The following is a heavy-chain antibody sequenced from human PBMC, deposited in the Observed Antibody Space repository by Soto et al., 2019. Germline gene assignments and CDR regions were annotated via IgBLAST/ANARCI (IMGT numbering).Heavy chain of an antibody. V-gene: IGHV3-30*18. D-gene: IGHD3-22*01. CDR1: GFTFSSYG. Sequence: PVGSLRLSCAASGFTFSSYGMHWVRQAPGKGLEWVAVISYDGSNKYYADSVKGRFTISRDNSKNTLYLQMNSLRAEDTAVYYCAKKKKGSGYWEGYYYYGMDVWGQGTTVTVSS. CDR3: AKKKKGSGYWEGYYYYGMDV. CDR2: ISYDGSNK. J-gene: IGHJ6*02.